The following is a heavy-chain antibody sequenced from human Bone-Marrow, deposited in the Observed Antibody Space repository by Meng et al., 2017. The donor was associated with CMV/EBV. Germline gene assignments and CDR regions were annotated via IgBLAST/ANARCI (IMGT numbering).Heavy chain of an antibody. CDR3: AKGGVAVAGFDY. Sequence: CAASEFTVSSSAIGWVLPAPGKGLDWVSAISGSGGSTYYADSVKGRFTISRDNSKNTLYLQMNSLRAEDTAVYYCAKGGVAVAGFDYWGQGTLVTVSS. V-gene: IGHV3-23*01. D-gene: IGHD6-19*01. J-gene: IGHJ4*02. CDR2: ISGSGGST. CDR1: EFTVSSSA.